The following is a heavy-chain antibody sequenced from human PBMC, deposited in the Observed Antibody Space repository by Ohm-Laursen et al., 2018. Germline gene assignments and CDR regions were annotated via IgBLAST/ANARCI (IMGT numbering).Heavy chain of an antibody. V-gene: IGHV3-23*01. CDR3: ARRVAYDRGEFDY. Sequence: GSLRLSCAASGFTFSSYGMSWVRQAPGKGLERVSADSGSGDSTQHADSVKGRFTISRDNSKNTLYLQMNSLRAEDTAVYYCARRVAYDRGEFDYWGLGTLVTVSS. D-gene: IGHD5-12*01. J-gene: IGHJ4*02. CDR2: DSGSGDST. CDR1: GFTFSSYG.